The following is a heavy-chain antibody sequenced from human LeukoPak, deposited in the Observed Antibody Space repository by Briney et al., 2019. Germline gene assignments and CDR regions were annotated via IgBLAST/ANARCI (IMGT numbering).Heavy chain of an antibody. CDR3: AKDSSGWTGGYFDY. CDR2: ISGSGGST. J-gene: IGHJ4*02. V-gene: IGHV3-23*01. Sequence: GGSLRLSCVASGFTFRNYAISWVRQAPGKGLEWVSAISGSGGSTYYADSVKGRFTISRDNSKNTLYLQMNSLRAEDTAVYYCAKDSSGWTGGYFDYWGQGTLVTVSS. D-gene: IGHD6-19*01. CDR1: GFTFRNYA.